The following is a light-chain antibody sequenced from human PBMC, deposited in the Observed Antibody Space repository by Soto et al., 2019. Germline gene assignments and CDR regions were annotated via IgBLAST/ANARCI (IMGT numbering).Light chain of an antibody. CDR3: QQRSNWPGLT. CDR1: QSVSSY. J-gene: IGKJ4*01. CDR2: DAS. V-gene: IGKV3-11*01. Sequence: EIVLTRSPATLSLSPGERATLSCRASQSVSSYLAWYQQKPSQAPRLLIYDASNRATGIPARFSGSGSGTDFTLTISSLEPEDFAVYYCQQRSNWPGLTFGGGTKVDIK.